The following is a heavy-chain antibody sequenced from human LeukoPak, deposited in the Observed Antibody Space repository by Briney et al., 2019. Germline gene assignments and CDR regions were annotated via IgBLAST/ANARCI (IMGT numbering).Heavy chain of an antibody. V-gene: IGHV1-2*05. CDR1: RYTFTDYY. CDR3: AISDFADADVYFVS. D-gene: IGHD3/OR15-3a*01. Sequence: AASVTDSCLTSRYTFTDYYLHWVRQAPGKGLEWMGRINPSSGDTNYPQRFQGRVMMTRVTSIGNAYMELKCLISDDTGVFYCAISDFADADVYFVSWGQGTLVIVSS. J-gene: IGHJ4*02. CDR2: INPSSGDT.